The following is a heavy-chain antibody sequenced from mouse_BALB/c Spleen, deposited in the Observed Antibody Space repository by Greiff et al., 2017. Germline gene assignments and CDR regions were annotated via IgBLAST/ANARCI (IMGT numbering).Heavy chain of an antibody. D-gene: IGHD4-1*01. J-gene: IGHJ4*01. CDR1: GFSLTSYG. CDR2: IWSGGST. Sequence: LKLMESGPGLVQPSQSLSITCTVSGFSLTSYGVHWVRQSPGKGLEWLGVIWSGGSTDYNAAFISRLSISKDNSKSQVFFKMNSLQANDTAIYYCARTLNWIYYAMDYWGQGTSVTVSS. CDR3: ARTLNWIYYAMDY. V-gene: IGHV2-2*02.